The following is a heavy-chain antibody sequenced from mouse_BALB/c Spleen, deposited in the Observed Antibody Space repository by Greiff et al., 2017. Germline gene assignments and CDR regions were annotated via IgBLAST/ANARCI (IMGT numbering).Heavy chain of an antibody. V-gene: IGHV1-67*01. CDR3: ARLYEGYFDY. Sequence: VQLQQSGPELVRPGVSVKISCKGSGYTFTDYAMHWVKQSHAKSLEWIGVISTYYGDASYNQKFKGKATMTVDKSSSTAYMELARLTSEDSAIYYCARLYEGYFDYWGQGTTLTVSS. CDR2: ISTYYGDA. CDR1: GYTFTDYA. D-gene: IGHD2-3*01. J-gene: IGHJ2*01.